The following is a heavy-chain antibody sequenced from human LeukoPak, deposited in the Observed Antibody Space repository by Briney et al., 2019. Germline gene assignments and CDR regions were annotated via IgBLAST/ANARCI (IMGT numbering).Heavy chain of an antibody. V-gene: IGHV4-39*01. D-gene: IGHD3-9*01. Sequence: ETSETLSLTCTVSGGSISSSSYYWGWIRQPPGKGLEWIGTIYYGGSTYYNPSLKSRAIISVDTSKNQFSLKLSSVKAADTAVYYCARSIPNHDILTDYYFFDTFDIWGQGTMVTVSS. CDR2: IYYGGST. CDR1: GGSISSSSYY. CDR3: ARSIPNHDILTDYYFFDTFDI. J-gene: IGHJ3*02.